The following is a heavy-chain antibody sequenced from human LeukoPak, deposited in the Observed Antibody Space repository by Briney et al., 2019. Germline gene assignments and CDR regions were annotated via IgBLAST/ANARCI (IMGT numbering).Heavy chain of an antibody. V-gene: IGHV4-39*07. Sequence: SETLSLTCTVSGGSISSSSYYWGWIRQPPGKGLEWIGSIYYSGSTYYNPSLKSRVTISVDTSKDQFSLKLSSVTAADTAVYYCALHGYSYGFDYWGQGTLVTVSS. D-gene: IGHD5-18*01. CDR3: ALHGYSYGFDY. J-gene: IGHJ4*02. CDR2: IYYSGST. CDR1: GGSISSSSYY.